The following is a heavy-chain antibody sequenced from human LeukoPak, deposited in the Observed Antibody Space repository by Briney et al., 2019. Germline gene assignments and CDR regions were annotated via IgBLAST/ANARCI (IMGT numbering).Heavy chain of an antibody. J-gene: IGHJ5*02. CDR2: INSYNGNT. D-gene: IGHD3-16*02. CDR1: GYSFTSYG. V-gene: IGHV1-18*01. Sequence: ASVKVSCKASGYSFTSYGISWVRQAPGQGLEWMGWINSYNGNTNYAQNLQGRVTMTTEKSTSTAYMELRSLRSDDTAVYYCARERYYDYVWGSYRFTNWFDPWGQGTLVTVSS. CDR3: ARERYYDYVWGSYRFTNWFDP.